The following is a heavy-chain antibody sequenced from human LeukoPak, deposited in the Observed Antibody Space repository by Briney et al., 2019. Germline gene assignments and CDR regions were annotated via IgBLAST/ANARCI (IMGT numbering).Heavy chain of an antibody. V-gene: IGHV1-18*01. CDR1: GYTFNSYG. CDR3: ARRGSGSYYNVAPCDY. D-gene: IGHD3-10*01. J-gene: IGHJ4*02. CDR2: ISAYNGNT. Sequence: ASVKVSCKASGYTFNSYGISWVRQAPGQGLEWMGWISAYNGNTNYAQKLQGRVTMTTDTSTSTAYMELRSLRSDDTAVYYCARRGSGSYYNVAPCDYWGQGTLVTVSS.